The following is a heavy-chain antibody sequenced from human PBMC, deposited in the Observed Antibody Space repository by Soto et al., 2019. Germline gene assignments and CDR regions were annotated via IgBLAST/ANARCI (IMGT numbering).Heavy chain of an antibody. D-gene: IGHD3-3*01. Sequence: ASVKVSCKTSGYTFTEFDINWVRQAPGQGLEWMGRMNTNTGNTGYAQKFQGRVTMTRDTSISTAYMELRRLRSEDTAVYYCARVVRFFGGHAGYWGQGTLVTVSS. CDR3: ARVVRFFGGHAGY. CDR1: GYTFTEFD. V-gene: IGHV1-8*01. J-gene: IGHJ4*02. CDR2: MNTNTGNT.